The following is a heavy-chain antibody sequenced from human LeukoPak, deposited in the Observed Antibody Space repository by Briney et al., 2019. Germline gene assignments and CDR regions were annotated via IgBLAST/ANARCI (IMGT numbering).Heavy chain of an antibody. Sequence: GGSLRPSCAASGFTFSGHWMSWVRQAPGKGLEWVANINQGGSDKYYVDSVKGRFPISRDNANNLLYLQMNSLRGEDTAVYYCTRDRSRAEDDWGQGTLVTVSS. D-gene: IGHD1-14*01. CDR1: GFTFSGHW. CDR2: INQGGSDK. J-gene: IGHJ4*02. CDR3: TRDRSRAEDD. V-gene: IGHV3-7*01.